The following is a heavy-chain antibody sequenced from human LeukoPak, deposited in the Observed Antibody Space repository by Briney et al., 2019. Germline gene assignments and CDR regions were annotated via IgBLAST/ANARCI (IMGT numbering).Heavy chain of an antibody. CDR1: GGSISSSNW. J-gene: IGHJ4*02. Sequence: SETLSLTCAVSGGSISSSNWWSWVRQPPGKGLEWIGEIYHSGSTNYNPSLKSRVTISVDKSKNQFSLKLSSVTAADTAVYYCARDPHYYDSSGHYWGQGTLVTVSS. D-gene: IGHD3-22*01. V-gene: IGHV4-4*02. CDR2: IYHSGST. CDR3: ARDPHYYDSSGHY.